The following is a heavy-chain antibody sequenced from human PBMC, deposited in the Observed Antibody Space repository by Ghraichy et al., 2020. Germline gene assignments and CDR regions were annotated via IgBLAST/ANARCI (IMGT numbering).Heavy chain of an antibody. V-gene: IGHV1-69*13. CDR2: IIPIFGTA. Sequence: SVKVSCKASGGTFSSYAISWVRQAPGQGLEWMGGIIPIFGTANYAQKFQGRVTITADESTSTAYMELSSLRSEDTAVYYCARKMATISWFDPWGQGTLVTVSS. CDR1: GGTFSSYA. CDR3: ARKMATISWFDP. J-gene: IGHJ5*02. D-gene: IGHD5-24*01.